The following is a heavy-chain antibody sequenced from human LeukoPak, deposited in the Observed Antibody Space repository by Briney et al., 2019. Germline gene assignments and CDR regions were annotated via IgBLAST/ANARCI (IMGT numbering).Heavy chain of an antibody. CDR1: XFTFTSCA. V-gene: IGHV3-23*01. J-gene: IGHJ4*02. CDR2: ISGSSSAT. D-gene: IGHD6-13*01. Sequence: AGGSLRLSCAASXFTFTSCAMRWVRQAPGKGLEWVSAISGSSSATYYADSVKGRFTISRDISKNTLYLQMNSLRADDTAVYYCAKAFSSSWSIDYWGQGALVTVSS. CDR3: AKAFSSSWSIDY.